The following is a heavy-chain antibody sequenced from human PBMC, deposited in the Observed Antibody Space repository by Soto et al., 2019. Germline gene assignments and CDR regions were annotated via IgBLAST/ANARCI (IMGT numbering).Heavy chain of an antibody. Sequence: EVQLLESGGGLVQPGGSLRLSCAASGFTFSSYAMSWVRQAPGKGLEWVSAISGSGGSTYYADSVKGRFTISRDNSKNTRYLQMNSLRAEDPAVYYCANGPAGIAGPTWGQGTLVTVSS. CDR2: ISGSGGST. V-gene: IGHV3-23*01. CDR1: GFTFSSYA. CDR3: ANGPAGIAGPT. D-gene: IGHD6-13*01. J-gene: IGHJ5*02.